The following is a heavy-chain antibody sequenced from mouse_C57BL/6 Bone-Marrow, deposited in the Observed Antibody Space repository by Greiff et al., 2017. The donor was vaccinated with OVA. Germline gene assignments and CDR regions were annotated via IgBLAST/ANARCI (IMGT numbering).Heavy chain of an antibody. CDR1: GYTFTSYG. CDR3: ARGGGYYYGSSPYWYFEV. J-gene: IGHJ1*03. V-gene: IGHV1-81*01. Sequence: QVQLQQSGAELARPGASVKLSCKASGYTFTSYGISWVKQRTGQGLEWIGEIYPRSGNTYYNEKFKGKATLTADKSSSTAYMELRSLTSEDSAVYFCARGGGYYYGSSPYWYFEVWGTGTTVTVSS. CDR2: IYPRSGNT. D-gene: IGHD1-1*01.